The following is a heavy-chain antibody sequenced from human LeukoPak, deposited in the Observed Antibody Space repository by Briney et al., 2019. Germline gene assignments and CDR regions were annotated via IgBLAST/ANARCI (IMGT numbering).Heavy chain of an antibody. CDR2: IIPILGIA. Sequence: SVKVSCKASGGTFSSYAISWVRQAPGQGLEWMGRIIPILGIANYAQKFQGRVTITADKSTSTAYMELSSLRSEDTAVYYCARGREATYSGSYIDCWGQGTLITVSS. CDR3: ARGREATYSGSYIDC. CDR1: GGTFSSYA. V-gene: IGHV1-69*04. D-gene: IGHD1-26*01. J-gene: IGHJ4*02.